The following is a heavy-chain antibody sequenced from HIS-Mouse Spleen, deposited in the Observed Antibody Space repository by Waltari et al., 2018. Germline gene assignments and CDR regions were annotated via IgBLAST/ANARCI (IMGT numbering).Heavy chain of an antibody. V-gene: IGHV4-38-2*02. CDR1: GYSISSGYY. Sequence: QVQLQESGPGLVKPSETLSLTCTVSGYSISSGYYWGWIRQPPGKGLEWSGSIYQSGSTYHNPSLRRRVTISVDTSKNQFSLKLSSVTAAYTAVYYCARDPGYSSSSNAFDIWGQGTMVTVSS. J-gene: IGHJ3*02. CDR3: ARDPGYSSSSNAFDI. D-gene: IGHD6-6*01. CDR2: IYQSGST.